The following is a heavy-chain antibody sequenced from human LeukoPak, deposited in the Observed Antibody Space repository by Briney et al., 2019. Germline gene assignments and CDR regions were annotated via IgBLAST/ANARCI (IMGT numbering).Heavy chain of an antibody. V-gene: IGHV4-59*08. CDR1: GGSISSYY. CDR2: IYYSGST. Sequence: SETLSLTCTVSGGSISSYYWSWIRQPPGKGLEWMGYIYYSGSTNYNPSLKSRVTISVDMSKNQFSLKLSSVTAADTAVYYCARGRALTYYYDSSGYYYNYWGQGTLVTVSS. D-gene: IGHD3-22*01. CDR3: ARGRALTYYYDSSGYYYNY. J-gene: IGHJ4*02.